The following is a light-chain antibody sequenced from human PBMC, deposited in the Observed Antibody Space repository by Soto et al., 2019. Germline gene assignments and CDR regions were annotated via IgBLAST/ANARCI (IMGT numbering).Light chain of an antibody. J-gene: IGKJ1*01. CDR1: QSISDW. Sequence: DVQMTQSPSTLSASVGDRVTITCRASQSISDWLAWYQQKPGKAPKLLIYKASSLESGVPSRFSGSGSGTEFTLTFSSLQPDDFATYYCHQYYSYSRTFGQGTKVEIK. CDR3: HQYYSYSRT. V-gene: IGKV1-5*03. CDR2: KAS.